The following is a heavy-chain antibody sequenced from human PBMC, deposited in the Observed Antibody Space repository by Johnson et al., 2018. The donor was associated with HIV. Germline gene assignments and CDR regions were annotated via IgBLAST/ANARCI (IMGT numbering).Heavy chain of an antibody. V-gene: IGHV3-33*08. CDR2: MWYDGSKK. Sequence: QVQLVESGGGLVQPGGSLRLSCAASGFTFSSYWMSWVRQAPGKGLEWVAGMWYDGSKKNYADSVKGRFTISRDNSKNTLLLHMNSLRAEDTAVYDCASLAAQDAFDSWGQGTMVTVSS. J-gene: IGHJ3*02. D-gene: IGHD6-25*01. CDR1: GFTFSSYW. CDR3: ASLAAQDAFDS.